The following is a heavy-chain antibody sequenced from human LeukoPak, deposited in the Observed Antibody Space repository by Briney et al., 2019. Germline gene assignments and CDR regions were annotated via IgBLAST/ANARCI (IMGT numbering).Heavy chain of an antibody. D-gene: IGHD2-2*01. CDR3: ARSFDIVVVPAAPLAFAFDI. Sequence: SETLSLTCTVSGGSISSYYWSWIRQPPGKGLEWIGYIYYSGSTNYNPSLKSRVTISVDTSKNQFSLKLSSVTAADTAVYYCARSFDIVVVPAAPLAFAFDIWGQGTMVTVSS. J-gene: IGHJ3*02. V-gene: IGHV4-59*01. CDR2: IYYSGST. CDR1: GGSISSYY.